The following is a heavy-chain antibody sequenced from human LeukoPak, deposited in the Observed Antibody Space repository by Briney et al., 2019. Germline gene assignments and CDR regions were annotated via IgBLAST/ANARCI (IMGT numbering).Heavy chain of an antibody. CDR2: IIPIFGTA. CDR1: GGTFSSYA. V-gene: IGHV1-69*13. CDR3: ARGRIAAAGSFDY. J-gene: IGHJ4*02. D-gene: IGHD6-13*01. Sequence: SVKVSCKASGGTFSSYAISWVRQAPGQGLEWMGGIIPIFGTANYAQKFQGRVTITADESTSTAYMELSSLRSEDTAVYYCARGRIAAAGSFDYWGQGTLVTVSS.